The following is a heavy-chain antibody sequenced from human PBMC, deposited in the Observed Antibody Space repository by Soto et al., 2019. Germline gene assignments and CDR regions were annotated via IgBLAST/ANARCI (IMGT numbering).Heavy chain of an antibody. D-gene: IGHD2-15*01. V-gene: IGHV3-30*18. CDR1: GFTFSSYG. Sequence: PGGSLRLSCAASGFTFSSYGMHWVRQAPGKGLEWVAVISYDGSNKYYADSVKGRFTISRDNSKNTLYLQMNSLRAEDTAVYYCAKDGGSSPTFDYWGQGTLVTVSS. CDR2: ISYDGSNK. J-gene: IGHJ4*02. CDR3: AKDGGSSPTFDY.